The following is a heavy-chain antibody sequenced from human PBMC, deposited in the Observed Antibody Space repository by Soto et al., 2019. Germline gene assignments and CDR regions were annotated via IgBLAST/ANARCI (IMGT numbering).Heavy chain of an antibody. D-gene: IGHD6-13*01. V-gene: IGHV4-39*01. CDR2: IYYSGST. J-gene: IGHJ5*02. Sequence: QLQLQESGPGLVKPSETLSLTCTVSGGSISSSSYYWGWIRQPPGKGLEWIGSIYYSGSTYYNPSLKSRVTISVDTSKNQFSLKLSSVTAADTAVYYCARHSQGSSWSLRGENWFDPWGQGTLVTVSS. CDR3: ARHSQGSSWSLRGENWFDP. CDR1: GGSISSSSYY.